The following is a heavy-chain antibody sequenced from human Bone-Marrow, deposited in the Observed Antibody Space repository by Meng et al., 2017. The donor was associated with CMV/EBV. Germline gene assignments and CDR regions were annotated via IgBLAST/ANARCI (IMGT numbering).Heavy chain of an antibody. D-gene: IGHD3-3*01. V-gene: IGHV1-8*01. J-gene: IGHJ6*02. Sequence: ASVKVSCKASGYTFTSYDINWVRQATGQGLEWMGWMNPNSGNTGYAQKFQGRVTMTRNTSISTAYMELSSLRSEDTAVYYCARAPPGGFYDFWSGYYSYYYYYYGMDVWGQGTTVTASS. CDR1: GYTFTSYD. CDR3: ARAPPGGFYDFWSGYYSYYYYYYGMDV. CDR2: MNPNSGNT.